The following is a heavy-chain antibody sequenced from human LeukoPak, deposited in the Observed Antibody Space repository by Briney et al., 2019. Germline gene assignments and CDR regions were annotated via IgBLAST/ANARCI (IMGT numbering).Heavy chain of an antibody. CDR1: GGTFSSYA. D-gene: IGHD3-22*01. J-gene: IGHJ2*01. CDR2: IIPILGIA. V-gene: IGHV1-69*04. CDR3: ARQHLSYYDSSGYPWYFDL. Sequence: SVKVSCKASGGTFSSYAISWVRQAPGQGLEWMGRIIPILGIANYAQKFQGRVTITADKSTSTAYMELSSLRSEDTAVYYCARQHLSYYDSSGYPWYFDLWGRGTLVTVSS.